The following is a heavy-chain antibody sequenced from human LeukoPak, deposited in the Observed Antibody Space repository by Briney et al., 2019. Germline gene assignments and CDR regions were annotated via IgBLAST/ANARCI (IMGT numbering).Heavy chain of an antibody. D-gene: IGHD2/OR15-2a*01. Sequence: ASVKVSCKASGGTFSSYAISWVRQAPGQGLEWMGWISAYNGNTNYAQKLQGRVTMTTDTSTGTAYMELRSLRSDDTAVYYCARDDTFGARYFDYWGQGTLVTVSS. CDR3: ARDDTFGARYFDY. CDR1: GGTFSSYA. J-gene: IGHJ4*02. V-gene: IGHV1-18*01. CDR2: ISAYNGNT.